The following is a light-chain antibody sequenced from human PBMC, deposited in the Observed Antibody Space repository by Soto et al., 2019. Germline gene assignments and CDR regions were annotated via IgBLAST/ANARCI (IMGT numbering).Light chain of an antibody. V-gene: IGKV3-20*01. J-gene: IGKJ1*01. CDR1: QGVGST. CDR2: DAY. Sequence: IVLTQSPAALSVSPGERVTLSCRASQGVGSTLAWYRQQPGQAPRLLIYDAYIRASGVPDRFSGSGSGTDFTLTISRLEPEDFAVYYCHQYGSSPSTFGQGTKVDIK. CDR3: HQYGSSPST.